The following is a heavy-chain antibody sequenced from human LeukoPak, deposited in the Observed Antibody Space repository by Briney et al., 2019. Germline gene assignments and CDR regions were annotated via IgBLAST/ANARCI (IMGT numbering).Heavy chain of an antibody. Sequence: ASVKVSCKASGGTFSSYAISWVRQAPGQGLEWMGRIIPILGIANYAQKFQGRVTITADKSTSTAYMELSSLRSEDTAVYYCARGLWNSGYVGWFDPWGQGTLVTVSS. D-gene: IGHD5-12*01. CDR2: IIPILGIA. V-gene: IGHV1-69*04. CDR3: ARGLWNSGYVGWFDP. J-gene: IGHJ5*02. CDR1: GGTFSSYA.